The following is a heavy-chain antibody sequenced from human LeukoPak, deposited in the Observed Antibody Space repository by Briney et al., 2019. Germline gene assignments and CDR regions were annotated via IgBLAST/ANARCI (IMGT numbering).Heavy chain of an antibody. CDR2: ISAYNGNT. Sequence: EASVKVSCKASGYTFTSYGISWVRQAPGQGLEWMGWISAYNGNTNYAQKLQGRVTMTTDTSTSTAYMELRSLRSDDTAVYYCARGVTLITMVRRKPINWFDPWGQGTLVTVSS. J-gene: IGHJ5*02. CDR1: GYTFTSYG. CDR3: ARGVTLITMVRRKPINWFDP. V-gene: IGHV1-18*01. D-gene: IGHD3-10*01.